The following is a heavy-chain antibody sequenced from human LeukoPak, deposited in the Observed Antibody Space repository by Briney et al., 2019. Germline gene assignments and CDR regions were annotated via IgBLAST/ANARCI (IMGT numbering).Heavy chain of an antibody. CDR2: INHSGST. CDR3: ARAGLYCSGGSCYPLGYYMDV. D-gene: IGHD2-15*01. V-gene: IGHV4-34*01. Sequence: SETLSLTCAVYGGSFSGYYWSWIRQPPGKGLEWIGEINHSGSTNYSPSLKSRVTISVDTSKNQFSLKLSSVTAADTAAYYCARAGLYCSGGSCYPLGYYMDVWGKGTTVTVSS. J-gene: IGHJ6*03. CDR1: GGSFSGYY.